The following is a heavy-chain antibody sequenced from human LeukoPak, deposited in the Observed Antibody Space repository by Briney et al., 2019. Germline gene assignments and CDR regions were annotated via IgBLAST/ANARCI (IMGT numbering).Heavy chain of an antibody. CDR3: ATAPGYCSSTSCPPDY. Sequence: SETLSLTCTVSGYSTSSGYYWGWIRQPPGKGLEWIGSIYHSGSTYYNPSLKSRVTISVDTSKNQFSLKLSSVTAADTAVYYCATAPGYCSSTSCPPDYWGQGTLVTVSS. CDR2: IYHSGST. D-gene: IGHD2-2*01. V-gene: IGHV4-38-2*02. J-gene: IGHJ4*02. CDR1: GYSTSSGYY.